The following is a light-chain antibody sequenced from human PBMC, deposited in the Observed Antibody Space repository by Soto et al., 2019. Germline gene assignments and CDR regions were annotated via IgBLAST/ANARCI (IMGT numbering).Light chain of an antibody. CDR2: AAS. V-gene: IGKV1D-12*01. CDR3: QQANSFPALT. CDR1: QAINIW. Sequence: DIQMPQSPSSVSASVGDRFTITCRASQAINIWLAWYQQKPGRAPKLLIYAASNLQSGVPSRFSGSGSGTDFTLTISSLQPEDSATYYCQQANSFPALTFGGGTKVDIK. J-gene: IGKJ4*01.